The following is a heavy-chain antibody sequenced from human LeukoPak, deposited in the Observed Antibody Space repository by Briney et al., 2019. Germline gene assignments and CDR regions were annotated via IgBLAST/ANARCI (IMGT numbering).Heavy chain of an antibody. J-gene: IGHJ4*02. Sequence: SETLSLTCAVYGGSFSGYYWSWIRQPPGKGLEWIGKINHSGSTNYNPSLKSRVTISVDTSKNQFSLKLSSVTAADTAVYYCASPQMATGDYWGQGTLVTVSS. CDR1: GGSFSGYY. V-gene: IGHV4-34*01. CDR2: INHSGST. CDR3: ASPQMATGDY. D-gene: IGHD5-12*01.